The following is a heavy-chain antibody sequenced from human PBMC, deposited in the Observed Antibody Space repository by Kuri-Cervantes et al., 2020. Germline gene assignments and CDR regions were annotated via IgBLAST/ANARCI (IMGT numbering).Heavy chain of an antibody. CDR2: IKQDGSEK. Sequence: GGSLRLSCAASGFTFSNYCMSWVRQAPGKGLEWVAKIKQDGSEKYYVDSVKGRFTISRDNAKNTLSLQMNSLRVEDTAVYYCATLRGFTDYGDFYWYFDLWGRGTLVTVSS. V-gene: IGHV3-7*01. CDR1: GFTFSNYC. J-gene: IGHJ2*01. D-gene: IGHD4-17*01. CDR3: ATLRGFTDYGDFYWYFDL.